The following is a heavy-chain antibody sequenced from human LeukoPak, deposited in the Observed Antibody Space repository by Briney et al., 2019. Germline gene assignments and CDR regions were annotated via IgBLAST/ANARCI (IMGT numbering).Heavy chain of an antibody. CDR2: IKPDGSVG. V-gene: IGHV3-7*01. CDR3: SLNLDAAARDH. D-gene: IGHD5-18*01. CDR1: GFTFSSYW. J-gene: IGHJ4*02. Sequence: GGSLRLSCAASGFTFSSYWMTWVRQAPGKGLEWVANIKPDGSVGYYVDSVRGRFIISRDNAGNSLYLQMNSLRVEDTAVYYCSLNLDAAARDHWGQGTMVIVSS.